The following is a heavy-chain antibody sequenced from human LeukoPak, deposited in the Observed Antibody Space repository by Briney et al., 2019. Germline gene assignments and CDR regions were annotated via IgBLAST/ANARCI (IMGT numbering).Heavy chain of an antibody. Sequence: GGSLRLSCAASGFTFSSYSMNWVRQAPGKGLEWVSSVSSSSSYIYYADSVKGRFTISRDNSKNTLYLQISSLRAEDTAVYYCATELNYGHYYFDYWGQGTLVTVSS. CDR1: GFTFSSYS. J-gene: IGHJ4*02. CDR3: ATELNYGHYYFDY. CDR2: VSSSSSYI. V-gene: IGHV3-21*01. D-gene: IGHD3-10*01.